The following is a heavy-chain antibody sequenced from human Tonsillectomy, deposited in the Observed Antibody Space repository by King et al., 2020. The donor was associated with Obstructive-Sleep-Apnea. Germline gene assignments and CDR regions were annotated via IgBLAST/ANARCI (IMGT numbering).Heavy chain of an antibody. J-gene: IGHJ6*02. V-gene: IGHV4-31*03. D-gene: IGHD3-22*01. Sequence: VQLQESGPGLVKPSQTLSLTCTVSGGSIRSGGHHWSWIRQHPGKGLEWIGYIYFNGSTYYNASLKSRVTISIDTSKNQFSLKLSAVTAADTAVYYCASVRSDHYDRTGPIQGMDVWGQVTTFTVSS. CDR3: ASVRSDHYDRTGPIQGMDV. CDR2: IYFNGST. CDR1: GGSIRSGGHH.